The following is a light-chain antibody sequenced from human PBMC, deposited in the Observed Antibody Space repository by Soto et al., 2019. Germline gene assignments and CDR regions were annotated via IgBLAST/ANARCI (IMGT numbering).Light chain of an antibody. CDR2: GAS. CDR1: QTISTY. CDR3: QQSFSTPRT. Sequence: DLEMPQTHPTLSASVGDRVNITCRASQTISTYLNWYQQKPGKAPKLLIYGASSLQSGVPSRFSGSGSGTDFTLTISSLQPEDFGTYYCQQSFSTPRTSGQGTKVDI. J-gene: IGKJ1*01. V-gene: IGKV1-39*01.